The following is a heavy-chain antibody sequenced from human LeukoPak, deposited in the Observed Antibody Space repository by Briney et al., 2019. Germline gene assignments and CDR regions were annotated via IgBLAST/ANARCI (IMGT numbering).Heavy chain of an antibody. CDR2: MYYSGST. V-gene: IGHV4-39*07. J-gene: IGHJ6*04. CDR3: ARDGTTVSPAV. D-gene: IGHD4-17*01. Sequence: SETPSLTCNVSGGSVSSNDYYWGWIRQPPGKGLEWIGNMYYSGSTYYNPSLKSRVTISIDTSKNQLSLKLRSVTAADTAVYYCARDGTTVSPAVWGKGTTVTVSS. CDR1: GGSVSSNDYY.